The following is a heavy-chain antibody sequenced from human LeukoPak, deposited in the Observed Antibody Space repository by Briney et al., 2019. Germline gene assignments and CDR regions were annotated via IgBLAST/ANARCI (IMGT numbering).Heavy chain of an antibody. J-gene: IGHJ4*02. V-gene: IGHV1-2*02. CDR3: ARAFFNSGFDY. CDR2: INPNSGGT. Sequence: ASVRVSCKASGYTFTGNYVHWLRQAPGQGLTWMGWINPNSGGTDYAQQYQGRVTLTRDTSISTVYMELSSLTSDDSAVYYCARAFFNSGFDYWAREPWSPSPQ. D-gene: IGHD3-3*02. CDR1: GYTFTGNY.